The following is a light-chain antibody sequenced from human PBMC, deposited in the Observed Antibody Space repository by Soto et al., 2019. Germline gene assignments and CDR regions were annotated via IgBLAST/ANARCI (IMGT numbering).Light chain of an antibody. CDR2: GAS. Sequence: EIVLTQSPGTLSLSPGERATLSCRASQSVSISHLAWYQQKPGQAPRLLIYGASIRATGIPDRFSGSGSGTDFTLTISTLEPEDLAVYYCKQYCSTPRVTFGQGTKLEIK. J-gene: IGKJ2*01. CDR1: QSVSISH. V-gene: IGKV3-20*01. CDR3: KQYCSTPRVT.